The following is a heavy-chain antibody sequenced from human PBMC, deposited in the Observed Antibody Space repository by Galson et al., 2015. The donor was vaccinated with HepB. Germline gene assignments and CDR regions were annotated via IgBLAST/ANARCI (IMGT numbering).Heavy chain of an antibody. CDR3: AKVHLSYYDNTGPRGAFNV. CDR1: GDSISTSYY. Sequence: TLSLTCSVSGDSISTSYYWGWIRQSPGKGLEWIGSIYHSGSTYYNPSLKSRVTMSLDMSKNQLSLKLNSLTAADTAVYYCAKVHLSYYDNTGPRGAFNVWGQGTMVTVSS. CDR2: IYHSGST. J-gene: IGHJ3*01. V-gene: IGHV4-38-2*02. D-gene: IGHD3-22*01.